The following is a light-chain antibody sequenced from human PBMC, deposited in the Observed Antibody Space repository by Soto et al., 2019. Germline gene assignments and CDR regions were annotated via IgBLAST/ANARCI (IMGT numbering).Light chain of an antibody. CDR3: QQYNGDSYT. J-gene: IGKJ2*01. CDR2: DAS. Sequence: DIQMTQSPSTLSASVGDRVTITCRASQSISSWLAWYQQKPGKAPKLLIYDASSLESGVPSRFSGSGSGTEFTLTISSLQPEDFATYYCQQYNGDSYTFGQGTKVDIK. V-gene: IGKV1-5*01. CDR1: QSISSW.